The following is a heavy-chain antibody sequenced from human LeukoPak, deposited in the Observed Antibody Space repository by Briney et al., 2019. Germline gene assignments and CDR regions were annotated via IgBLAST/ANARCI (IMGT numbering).Heavy chain of an antibody. CDR2: IKQDGSEK. J-gene: IGHJ4*02. V-gene: IGHV3-7*01. CDR3: ARDLPLSADIVVVPAAPFDY. D-gene: IGHD2-2*01. Sequence: PGGSLRLSCAASGFTFSSYWMSWVRQAPGKGLEWVANIKQDGSEKYYVDSVKGRFTISRDNAKISLYLQMNSLRAEDTAVYYCARDLPLSADIVVVPAAPFDYWGQGTLVTVSS. CDR1: GFTFSSYW.